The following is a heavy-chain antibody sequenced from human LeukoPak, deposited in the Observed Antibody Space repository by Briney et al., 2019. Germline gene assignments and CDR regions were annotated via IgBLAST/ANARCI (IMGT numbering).Heavy chain of an antibody. D-gene: IGHD6-19*01. Sequence: PSETLSLTCAVYGGSFSGYYWSWIRHPPGKGLEWIGEINHRGSTNYHPPLKSRVTISVDTSKNQFSLKLSSVTAADTAVYYCARGSSSGWSRYNWFDPWGQGTLVTVSS. J-gene: IGHJ5*02. CDR3: ARGSSSGWSRYNWFDP. CDR2: INHRGST. CDR1: GGSFSGYY. V-gene: IGHV4-34*01.